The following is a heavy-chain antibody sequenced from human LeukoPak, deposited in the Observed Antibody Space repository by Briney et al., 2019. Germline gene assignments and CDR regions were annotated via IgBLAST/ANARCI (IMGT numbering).Heavy chain of an antibody. J-gene: IGHJ6*03. CDR3: AKERRTGYSDYYYYMDV. CDR1: GFTFNSYA. Sequence: PGGSLRLSCAASGFTFNSYAMSWVRQAPGKGLEWVSSISGSAYSTNYADSVKGRFTISRDNSKNTLYLQMNSLRAEDTAVYYCAKERRTGYSDYYYYMDVWGKGTTVTVSS. V-gene: IGHV3-23*01. CDR2: ISGSAYST. D-gene: IGHD5-24*01.